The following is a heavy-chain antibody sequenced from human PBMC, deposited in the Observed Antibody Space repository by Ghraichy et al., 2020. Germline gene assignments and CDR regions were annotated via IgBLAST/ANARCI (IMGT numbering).Heavy chain of an antibody. J-gene: IGHJ4*02. CDR2: TRKKANSYTT. D-gene: IGHD1-26*01. V-gene: IGHV3-72*01. CDR3: ARVDHSGGYSFDY. Sequence: GGSLRLSCEASGFTFSDHYMDWVRQAPGKGLEWVGRTRKKANSYTTEYAASVKGRFTISRDDSKNSLYLQMNSLKTEDTAVYYCARVDHSGGYSFDYWGQGTLVTVSS. CDR1: GFTFSDHY.